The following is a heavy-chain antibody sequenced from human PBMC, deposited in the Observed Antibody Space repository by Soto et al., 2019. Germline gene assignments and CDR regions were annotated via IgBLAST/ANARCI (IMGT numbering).Heavy chain of an antibody. Sequence: VDSLKISFKCSGYSFTRYLIFWVLQMPGKGLECMGIIYPGDSDTRYSPSFQGQVTISADKSISTAYLQWSSLKASDTAMYHCARQASSQAYSYGMEVSGQGTTVNV. CDR3: ARQASSQAYSYGMEV. J-gene: IGHJ6*01. V-gene: IGHV5-51*01. D-gene: IGHD6-13*01. CDR2: IYPGDSDT. CDR1: GYSFTRYL.